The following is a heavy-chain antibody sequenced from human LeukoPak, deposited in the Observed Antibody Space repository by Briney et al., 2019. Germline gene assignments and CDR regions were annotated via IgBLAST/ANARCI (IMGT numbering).Heavy chain of an antibody. CDR3: ARRSSSWKNWFDP. V-gene: IGHV4-59*01. CDR2: IYYSGTT. Sequence: PSETLSLTCTVSGGSIDSNSWTWIRQPPGKGLEWIGYIYYSGTTNYNPSLKSRVTMSVDMSENQFSLKLSSVTAADTAAYYCARRSSSWKNWFDPWGQGTLVTVSS. CDR1: GGSIDSNS. J-gene: IGHJ5*02. D-gene: IGHD6-13*01.